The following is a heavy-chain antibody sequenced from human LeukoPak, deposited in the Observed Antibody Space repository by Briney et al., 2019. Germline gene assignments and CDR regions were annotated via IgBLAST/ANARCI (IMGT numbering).Heavy chain of an antibody. CDR1: GGSISSGGYY. CDR2: IYHSGST. Sequence: PSETLSPTCTVSGGSISSGGYYWSWIRQPPGKGLEWIGYIYHSGSTYYNPSLKSRVTISVDRSKNQFSLKLSSVTAADTAVYYCARKYEGTIFGVVIPGTFDYWGQGTLVTVSS. V-gene: IGHV4-30-2*01. J-gene: IGHJ4*02. CDR3: ARKYEGTIFGVVIPGTFDY. D-gene: IGHD3-3*01.